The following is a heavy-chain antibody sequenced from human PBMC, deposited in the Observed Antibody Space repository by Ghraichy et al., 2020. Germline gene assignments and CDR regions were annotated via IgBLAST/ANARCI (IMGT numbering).Heavy chain of an antibody. CDR3: ARDSMVRGANYGMDV. D-gene: IGHD3-10*01. Sequence: GGSLRLSCAASGFTFSSYDMHWVRQATGKGLEWVSAIGTAGDTYYPGSVKGRFTISRENAKYSLYLQMNSLRAGDTAVYYCARDSMVRGANYGMDVWGQGTTVTVSS. CDR1: GFTFSSYD. V-gene: IGHV3-13*01. J-gene: IGHJ6*02. CDR2: IGTAGDT.